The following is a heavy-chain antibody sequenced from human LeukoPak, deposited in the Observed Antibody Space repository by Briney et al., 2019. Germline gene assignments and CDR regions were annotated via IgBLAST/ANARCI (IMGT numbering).Heavy chain of an antibody. Sequence: GGSLRLSCAASGFTFSSYAMHWVRQAPGKGLEWVAVISYDGSNKYYADSVKGRFTISRDNSKNTLYLQMNSLRAEDTAVYYCARAGRIALTYYYGMDVWGQGTTVTVSS. CDR2: ISYDGSNK. V-gene: IGHV3-30-3*01. J-gene: IGHJ6*02. CDR1: GFTFSSYA. CDR3: ARAGRIALTYYYGMDV. D-gene: IGHD6-13*01.